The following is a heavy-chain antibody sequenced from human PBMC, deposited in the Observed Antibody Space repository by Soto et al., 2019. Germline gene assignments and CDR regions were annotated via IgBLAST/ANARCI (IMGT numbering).Heavy chain of an antibody. CDR3: ATALGSYQYYYYYGMDV. Sequence: ASVKVSCKVSGYTLTELSMHWVRQAPGKGLEWMGGFDPEDGETIYAQKFQGRVTMTEDTSTDTAYMELSSLRSEDTAVYYCATALGSYQYYYYYGMDVWGQGTTVTVSS. CDR2: FDPEDGET. J-gene: IGHJ6*02. CDR1: GYTLTELS. V-gene: IGHV1-24*01. D-gene: IGHD1-26*01.